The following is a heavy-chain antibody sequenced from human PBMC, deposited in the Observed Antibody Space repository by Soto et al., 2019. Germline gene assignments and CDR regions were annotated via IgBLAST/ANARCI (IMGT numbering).Heavy chain of an antibody. CDR1: GFTFSSYG. J-gene: IGHJ4*02. Sequence: GGSLRLSCAASGFTFSSYGMHWVRQAPGEGLEWVSSIGYGGTHTFYADSVKGRSTISRDNARNSLYLQMNSLGAEDTAVYYCTREVQPVIRREYDYWGQGALVTVSS. CDR2: IGYGGTHT. V-gene: IGHV3-21*01. CDR3: TREVQPVIRREYDY.